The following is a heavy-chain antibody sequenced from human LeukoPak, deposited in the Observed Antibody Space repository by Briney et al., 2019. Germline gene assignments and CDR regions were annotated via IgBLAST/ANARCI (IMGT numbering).Heavy chain of an antibody. CDR2: ISYDGSNK. Sequence: GRSLRLSCAASGFTFSSYAMHWVRQAPGKGLEWVAVISYDGSNKYYADSVKGRFTISRDNSKNTLYLQMNSLRAEDTAVYYCARDSQRITIFGHRDNYYYYGMDVWGQGTTVTVSS. V-gene: IGHV3-30-3*01. J-gene: IGHJ6*02. CDR1: GFTFSSYA. D-gene: IGHD3-3*01. CDR3: ARDSQRITIFGHRDNYYYYGMDV.